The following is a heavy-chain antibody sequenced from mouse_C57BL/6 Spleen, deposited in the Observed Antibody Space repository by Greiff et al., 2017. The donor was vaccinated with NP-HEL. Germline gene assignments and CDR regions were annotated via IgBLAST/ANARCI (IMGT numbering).Heavy chain of an antibody. V-gene: IGHV7-3*01. CDR2: IRNKANGYPT. CDR1: GFTFTDYY. D-gene: IGHD3-3*01. Sequence: EVHLVESGGGLVQPGGSLSLSCAASGFTFTDYYMSWVRQPPGKALEWLGFIRNKANGYPTEYSASVKGRFTISRDNYQSILYLQMNALRAEDSATYYCARIWDRYFDVWGTGTTVTVSS. CDR3: ARIWDRYFDV. J-gene: IGHJ1*03.